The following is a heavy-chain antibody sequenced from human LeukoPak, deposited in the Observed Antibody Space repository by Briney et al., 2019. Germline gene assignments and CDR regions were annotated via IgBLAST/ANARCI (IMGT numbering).Heavy chain of an antibody. CDR3: ARSGYSYVSIDY. D-gene: IGHD5-18*01. CDR1: GYTFTGYY. J-gene: IGHJ4*02. Sequence: ASVKVSCRASGYTFTGYYMHWVRQAPGQGLEWMGRINPNSGGTNYAQKFQGRVTMTRDTSISTAYMELSRLRSDDTAVYYCARSGYSYVSIDYWGQGTLVTVSS. V-gene: IGHV1-2*06. CDR2: INPNSGGT.